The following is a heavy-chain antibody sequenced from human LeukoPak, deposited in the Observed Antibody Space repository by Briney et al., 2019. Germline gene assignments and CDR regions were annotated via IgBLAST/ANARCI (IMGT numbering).Heavy chain of an antibody. CDR3: ARGGENYSDSSGYYSLDH. CDR1: GASISSGDSF. D-gene: IGHD3-22*01. J-gene: IGHJ4*02. Sequence: SQTLSLTCIVSGASISSGDSFWTWIRHHPGRGLELIGHIYYPGSPYYNPSLKSRITISVDTAKNQFSLKLSPVTAADTAVYYCARGGENYSDSSGYYSLDHWGQGTRVTVSS. CDR2: IYYPGSP. V-gene: IGHV4-31*02.